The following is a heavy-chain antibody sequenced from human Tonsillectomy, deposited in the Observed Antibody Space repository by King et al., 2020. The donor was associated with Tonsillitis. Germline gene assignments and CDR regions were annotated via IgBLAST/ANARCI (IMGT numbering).Heavy chain of an antibody. D-gene: IGHD3-22*01. CDR3: AKTSVVAFYFDSSGYYNDAFDF. V-gene: IGHV3-30*18. CDR1: GFTFSNYG. CDR2: ISYDGSNK. J-gene: IGHJ3*01. Sequence: VQLVESGGGVVQPGRSLRLSCAASGFTFSNYGMHWVRQAPGKGLEWVAVISYDGSNKYYADSVKGRFTISRDNSKNTLYLQMNSLRAEDTAVYYCAKTSVVAFYFDSSGYYNDAFDFWGQGTMVTVSS.